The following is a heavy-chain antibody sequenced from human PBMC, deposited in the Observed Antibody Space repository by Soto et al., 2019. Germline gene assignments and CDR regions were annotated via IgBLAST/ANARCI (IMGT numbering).Heavy chain of an antibody. CDR2: ISSSSSFI. CDR1: GFSLSTYS. D-gene: IGHD3-22*01. V-gene: IGHV3-21*06. CDR3: ARDYSPADSSGYYNLRFFDY. Sequence: PGGSLRLSCAASGFSLSTYSMNWVRQAPGKGLEWVSSISSSSSFIYYADSVRGRFTISRDNAKNSLYLQMNSLRAEDTAVYYCARDYSPADSSGYYNLRFFDYWGQGTLVTVSS. J-gene: IGHJ4*02.